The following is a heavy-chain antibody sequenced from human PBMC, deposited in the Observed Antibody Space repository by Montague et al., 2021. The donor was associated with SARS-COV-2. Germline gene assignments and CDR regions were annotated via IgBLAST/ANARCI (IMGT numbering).Heavy chain of an antibody. Sequence: SETLSLTCTVSNGSISGHYWTWIRQSSGRGLEWLAYIHYRGTTDYNPSLKSRLTLSVDTSKNQFSLTLTSLTAADTAICYCARLGGSGSYLAFDYWGQGTLVTVSS. CDR2: IHYRGTT. CDR1: NGSISGHY. J-gene: IGHJ4*02. V-gene: IGHV4-59*08. D-gene: IGHD3-10*01. CDR3: ARLGGSGSYLAFDY.